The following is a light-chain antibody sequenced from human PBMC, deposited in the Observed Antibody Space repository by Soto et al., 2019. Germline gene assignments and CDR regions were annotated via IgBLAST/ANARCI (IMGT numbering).Light chain of an antibody. Sequence: DIQMTQSPSSLSASVGDRVTITCRASQGISHDLAWYQQKPGKVPKLLIYKASTLKSGVPSRFSGSGSGTEFTLTISSLQPDDFATYYCQHYNSYSEAFGQGTKVDIK. CDR1: QGISHD. CDR3: QHYNSYSEA. V-gene: IGKV1-5*03. J-gene: IGKJ1*01. CDR2: KAS.